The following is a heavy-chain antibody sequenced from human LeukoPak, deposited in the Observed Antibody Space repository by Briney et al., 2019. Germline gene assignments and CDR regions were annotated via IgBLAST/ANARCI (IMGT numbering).Heavy chain of an antibody. CDR3: ARPYGGQGY. CDR1: GFTFSNHE. V-gene: IGHV3-48*03. CDR2: ISSSGGTI. Sequence: GGSLRLSCAASGFTFSNHEMNWVRQAPGKGPEWLSYISSSGGTIYHADSVKGRFTISRDNARNSLYLQMNSLRAEDTAVYYCARPYGGQGYWGQGTLVTVSS. J-gene: IGHJ4*02. D-gene: IGHD4-23*01.